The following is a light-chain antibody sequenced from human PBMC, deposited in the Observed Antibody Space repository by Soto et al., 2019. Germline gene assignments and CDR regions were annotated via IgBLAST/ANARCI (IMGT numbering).Light chain of an antibody. CDR2: GAS. CDR1: ESISRDY. CDR3: LEYGAIPYI. J-gene: IGKJ2*01. Sequence: ESVLTQSPGTLSLSPAQRATLSCRASESISRDYLAWYQQRLGQAPRLLIYGASSGATCIQDRFSGSESATDFSLSICRLEAVAVAIDSCLEYGAIPYIFGHGTKSAI. V-gene: IGKV3-20*01.